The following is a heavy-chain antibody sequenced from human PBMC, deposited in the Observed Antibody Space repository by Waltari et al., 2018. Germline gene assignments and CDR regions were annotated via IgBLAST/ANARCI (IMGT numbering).Heavy chain of an antibody. CDR3: ARGPMTPAGPMRH. D-gene: IGHD2-15*01. CDR2: INHSGST. V-gene: IGHV4-34*01. CDR1: GGSFSGYY. J-gene: IGHJ4*02. Sequence: QVQLQQWGAGLLKPSETLSLTCAVYGGSFSGYYWSWIRQPPGKGLEWIGEINHSGSTNDNPSLKGRVTISVDTSKNQFSLKLSSVTAADTAVYYCARGPMTPAGPMRHWGQGTLVTVSS.